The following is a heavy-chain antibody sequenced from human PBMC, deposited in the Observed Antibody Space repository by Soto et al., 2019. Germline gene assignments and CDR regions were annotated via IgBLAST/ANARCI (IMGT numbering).Heavy chain of an antibody. CDR1: GYTLTELS. CDR3: ATGRLGWSRAWFDP. CDR2: FDPEDGET. V-gene: IGHV1-24*01. D-gene: IGHD2-15*01. J-gene: IGHJ5*02. Sequence: ASVKVSCKVSGYTLTELSMHWVRQAPGKGLEGMGGFDPEDGETIYAQKFQGRVTMTEDTSTDTAYMELSSLRSEDTDVYYCATGRLGWSRAWFDPWGQGTLVTVSS.